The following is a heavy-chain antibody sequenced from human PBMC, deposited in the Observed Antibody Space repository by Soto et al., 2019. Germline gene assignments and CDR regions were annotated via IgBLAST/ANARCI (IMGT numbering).Heavy chain of an antibody. J-gene: IGHJ6*04. V-gene: IGHV3-15*07. D-gene: IGHD6-13*01. CDR3: TTDPGRAAAGTVGYYGMDV. Sequence: PGGSLRLSCAASGFTFSNAWMNWVRQAPGKGLEWVGRIKSKTDGGTTDYAAPVKGRFTISRDDSKNTLYLQMNSLKTEDTAVYYCTTDPGRAAAGTVGYYGMDVWGKGTTVTVSS. CDR2: IKSKTDGGTT. CDR1: GFTFSNAW.